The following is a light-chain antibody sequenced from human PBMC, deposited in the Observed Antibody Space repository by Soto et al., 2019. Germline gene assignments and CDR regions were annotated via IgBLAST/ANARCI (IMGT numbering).Light chain of an antibody. V-gene: IGLV2-14*01. CDR3: RSYTSSSTNV. CDR1: SSDVGGYNY. CDR2: EVS. J-gene: IGLJ1*01. Sequence: QSVLTQPASVSGSPGQSITISCTGTSSDVGGYNYVSWYQQHPGKAPKLMIYEVSNRPSGVSNRFSGSKSGNTASLTISGLQAEDEADYYCRSYTSSSTNVFGTGTKLTVL.